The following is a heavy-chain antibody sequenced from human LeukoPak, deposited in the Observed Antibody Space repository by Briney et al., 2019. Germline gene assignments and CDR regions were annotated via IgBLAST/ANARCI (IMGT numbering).Heavy chain of an antibody. CDR3: ARGYSSSWWGFEY. CDR2: INPNSGGT. V-gene: IGHV1-2*02. Sequence: ASVKVPCKASGYSFTGYYMHWVRQAPGQGLEWMGWINPNSGGTNYAQKFQGRVSMTRDTSISTAYMELSRLRSDDTAVYYCARGYSSSWWGFEYWGQGTLVTVSS. D-gene: IGHD6-13*01. CDR1: GYSFTGYY. J-gene: IGHJ4*02.